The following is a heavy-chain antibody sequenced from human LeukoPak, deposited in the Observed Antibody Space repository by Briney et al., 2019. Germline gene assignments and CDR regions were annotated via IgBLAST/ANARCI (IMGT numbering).Heavy chain of an antibody. D-gene: IGHD6-13*01. J-gene: IGHJ4*02. CDR3: AKGPQQQLVRGDQLPYYFDY. V-gene: IGHV3-30*18. CDR1: GFTFSSYG. Sequence: PGGSLRLSCAASGFTFSSYGMHWVRQAPGKGLEWVAVISYDGSNKYYADSVKGRFTISRDNSKNTLYLQMNGLRAEDTAVYYCAKGPQQQLVRGDQLPYYFDYWGQGTLVTVSS. CDR2: ISYDGSNK.